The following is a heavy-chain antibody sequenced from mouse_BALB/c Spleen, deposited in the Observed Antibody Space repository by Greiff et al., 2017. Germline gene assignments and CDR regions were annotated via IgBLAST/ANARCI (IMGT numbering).Heavy chain of an antibody. D-gene: IGHD2-14*01. J-gene: IGHJ4*01. V-gene: IGHV1-7*01. CDR3: ASQGVRRGYAMDY. CDR1: GYTFTSYW. Sequence: QVQLKQSGAELAKPGASVKMSCKASGYTFTSYWMHWVKQRPGQGLEWIGYINPSTGYTEYNQKFKDKATLTADKSSSTAYMQLSSLTSEDSAVYYCASQGVRRGYAMDYWGQGTSVTVSS. CDR2: INPSTGYT.